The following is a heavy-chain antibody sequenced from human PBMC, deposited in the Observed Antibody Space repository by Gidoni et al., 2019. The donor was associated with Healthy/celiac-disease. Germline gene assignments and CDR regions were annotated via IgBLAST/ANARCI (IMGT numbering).Heavy chain of an antibody. CDR1: GGTFSSYA. CDR2: IPPIFGTA. Sequence: QVQLVQSGAEVKKPGSSVKVFCKASGGTFSSYAISWVRQAPGQGLEWMGGIPPIFGTANDAQKFQGRVTITADKSTSTAYMELSSLRSEDTAVYYCAREVWGGNYYDSSGYHAFDIWGQGTMVTVSS. D-gene: IGHD3-22*01. V-gene: IGHV1-69*06. CDR3: AREVWGGNYYDSSGYHAFDI. J-gene: IGHJ3*02.